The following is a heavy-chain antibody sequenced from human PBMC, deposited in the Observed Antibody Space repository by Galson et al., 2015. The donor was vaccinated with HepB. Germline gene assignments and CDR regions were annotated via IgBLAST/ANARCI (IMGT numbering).Heavy chain of an antibody. J-gene: IGHJ4*02. CDR3: ATGALVGAKMGY. V-gene: IGHV3-30*03. CDR2: ISYDGSNK. CDR1: GFTFSSYG. Sequence: SLRLSCAASGFTFSSYGMHWVRQAPGKGLEWVAVISYDGSNKYYADSVKGRFTISRDNSKNTLYLQMNSLRAEDTAVYYCATGALVGAKMGYWGQGTLVTVSS. D-gene: IGHD1-26*01.